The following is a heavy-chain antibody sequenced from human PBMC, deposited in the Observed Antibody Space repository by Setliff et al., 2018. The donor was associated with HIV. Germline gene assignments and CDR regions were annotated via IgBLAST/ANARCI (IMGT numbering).Heavy chain of an antibody. Sequence: LSLTCAVYGGSFSGYYWSWIRQPPGKGLEWIGEINHSGSTNYNPSLKSRVTISVDTSKNQFSLKLSSVTAADTAVYYCARGSRYYDILTGYYRDYYYMDVWGKGTTVTVSS. CDR3: ARGSRYYDILTGYYRDYYYMDV. CDR1: GGSFSGYY. V-gene: IGHV4-34*01. J-gene: IGHJ6*03. CDR2: INHSGST. D-gene: IGHD3-9*01.